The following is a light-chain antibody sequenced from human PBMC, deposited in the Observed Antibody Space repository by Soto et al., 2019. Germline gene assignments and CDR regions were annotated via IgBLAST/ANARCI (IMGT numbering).Light chain of an antibody. CDR1: QSGSTN. CDR3: QQYHHLTRT. CDR2: SAS. V-gene: IGKV3-15*01. Sequence: EVVMTQSPATLSVSPGERATLSCRASQSGSTNLVWYQQKPGQAPRLLIYSASTRATGIPARFSGTGSGTEFTLTISSLQSEDFAVYYCQQYHHLTRTFGGGTRVEIK. J-gene: IGKJ4*01.